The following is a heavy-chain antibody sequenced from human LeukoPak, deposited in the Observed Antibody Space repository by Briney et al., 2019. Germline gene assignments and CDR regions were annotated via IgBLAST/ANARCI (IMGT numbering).Heavy chain of an antibody. Sequence: GASVKVSCKASGYTFTGYYMHWVRQAPGQGLEWMGWISAYNGNTNYAQKLQGRVTMTTDTSTSTAYMELRSLRSDDTAVYYCARARNELYYGGNSNDAFDIWGQGTMVTVSS. CDR3: ARARNELYYGGNSNDAFDI. D-gene: IGHD4-23*01. J-gene: IGHJ3*02. CDR2: ISAYNGNT. CDR1: GYTFTGYY. V-gene: IGHV1-18*04.